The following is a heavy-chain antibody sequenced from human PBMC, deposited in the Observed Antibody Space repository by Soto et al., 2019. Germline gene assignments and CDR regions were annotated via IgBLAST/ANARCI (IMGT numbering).Heavy chain of an antibody. CDR2: IGRRGSPI. CDR1: EFTLRNYE. CDR3: ARVYDDYLIIAFDI. Sequence: EAQLVESGGGLVQPGGSLRLSCAAFEFTLRNYEMDWVRQAPGKGLEWVSHIGRRGSPIYYADSVKGRFTISSDNAKNSVVLQMNSLRPEDTAVYYCARVYDDYLIIAFDIWGQGTMVSVSS. D-gene: IGHD4-17*01. J-gene: IGHJ3*02. V-gene: IGHV3-48*03.